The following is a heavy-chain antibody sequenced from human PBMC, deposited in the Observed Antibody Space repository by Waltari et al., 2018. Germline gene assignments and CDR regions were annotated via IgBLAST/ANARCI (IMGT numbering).Heavy chain of an antibody. CDR3: VRDHGGSTGFPY. CDR1: GFTFSTFA. D-gene: IGHD2-8*02. V-gene: IGHV3-30*04. CDR2: MAFDASHK. Sequence: QGQVVESGGGVVQPGRSMRLCCAASGFTFSTFAMHWVRQAPGRGLEWVAVMAFDASHKYYVDSVKGRSTISRDNSKNTLYLQMNSLRTEDTAMYYFVRDHGGSTGFPYWGQGTLVTVSS. J-gene: IGHJ4*02.